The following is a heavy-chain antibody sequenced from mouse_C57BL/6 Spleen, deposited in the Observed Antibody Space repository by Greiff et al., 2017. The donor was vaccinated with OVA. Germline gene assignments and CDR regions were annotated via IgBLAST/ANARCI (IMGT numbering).Heavy chain of an antibody. J-gene: IGHJ2*01. CDR1: GYTFTSYW. CDR2: IYPGSGST. Sequence: QVQLQQPGAELVKPGASVKMSCKASGYTFTSYWITWVKQRPGQGLEWIGDIYPGSGSTNYNEKFKSKATLTVDTSSSTAYMQLSSLTSEDSAVYYCAREGTAQATGFFDYWGQGTTLTVSS. V-gene: IGHV1-55*01. CDR3: AREGTAQATGFFDY. D-gene: IGHD3-2*02.